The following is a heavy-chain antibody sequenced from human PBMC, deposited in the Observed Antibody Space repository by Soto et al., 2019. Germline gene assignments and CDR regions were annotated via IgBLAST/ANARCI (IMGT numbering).Heavy chain of an antibody. CDR1: GHSFTTYW. D-gene: IGHD3-10*01. V-gene: IGHV5-10-1*01. Sequence: PGESLKISCKGSGHSFTTYWISWVRQLPGKGLEWMGRIDPSDSYTNYSPSFQGRVTISADKSISTAFLQWTSLRAEDTAVYYCAKEARITMVRGGYYGMDVWGQGTTVTVSS. CDR3: AKEARITMVRGGYYGMDV. J-gene: IGHJ6*02. CDR2: IDPSDSYT.